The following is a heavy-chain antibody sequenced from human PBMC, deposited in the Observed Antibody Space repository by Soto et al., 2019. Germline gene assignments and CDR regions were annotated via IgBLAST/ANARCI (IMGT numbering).Heavy chain of an antibody. D-gene: IGHD6-19*01. J-gene: IGHJ4*02. V-gene: IGHV3-48*02. Sequence: LRLSCVASGFSLANYPMNWVRQTPGKGLEWISYSSPRGDTIYYADSVEGRFTTSRDNARNSLSLHMSSLRDEDSALYYCAKGPHTNVGWPYYFESWGQGVPVTVSS. CDR3: AKGPHTNVGWPYYFES. CDR1: GFSLANYP. CDR2: SSPRGDTI.